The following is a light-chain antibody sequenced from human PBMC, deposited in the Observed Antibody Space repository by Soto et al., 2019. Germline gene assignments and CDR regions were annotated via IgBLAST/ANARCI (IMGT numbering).Light chain of an antibody. CDR3: QSYDSSLSGYVI. CDR2: TNI. Sequence: QSVLTQPPSVSGAPGQRVTISCTGSSSNIGADFEVHWYQQLPGKAPKLLIYTNINRPSGVPDRFSGSRSGTSASLAITGLQAEDEADYYCQSYDSSLSGYVIFGGGTKLTVL. J-gene: IGLJ2*01. V-gene: IGLV1-40*01. CDR1: SSNIGADFE.